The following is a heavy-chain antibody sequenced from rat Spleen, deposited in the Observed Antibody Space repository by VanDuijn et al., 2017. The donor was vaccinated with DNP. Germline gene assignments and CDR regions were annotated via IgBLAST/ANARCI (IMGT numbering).Heavy chain of an antibody. V-gene: IGHV5-25*01. CDR2: IGSAAYAP. CDR3: ARGDA. J-gene: IGHJ4*01. Sequence: EVQLVESGGGLVQPGRSLKLSCAASGFTFSAYYMAWVRQAPAKGLEWVAYIGSAAYAPYYGDSVKGRFTISRDNAKSTLYLQMDSLRSEDTATYYCARGDAWGQGTSVTVSS. CDR1: GFTFSAYY.